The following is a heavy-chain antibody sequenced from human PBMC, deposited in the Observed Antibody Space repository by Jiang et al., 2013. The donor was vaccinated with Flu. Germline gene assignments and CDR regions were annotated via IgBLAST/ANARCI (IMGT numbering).Heavy chain of an antibody. CDR3: ARGEMAKNVDY. CDR1: GGTFSTYA. Sequence: GAEVKKPGSSVKVSCKASGGTFSTYAINWVRQAPGQGLEWMGRIIPIVGIANYAQKFQGRVTITADKSTSTAYMELSSLRSEDTAVYYCARGEMAKNVDYWGQGTLVTVSS. D-gene: IGHD5-24*01. CDR2: IIPIVGIA. J-gene: IGHJ4*02. V-gene: IGHV1-69*04.